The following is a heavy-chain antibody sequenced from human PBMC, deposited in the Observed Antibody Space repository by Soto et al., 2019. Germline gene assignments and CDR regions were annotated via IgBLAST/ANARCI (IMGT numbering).Heavy chain of an antibody. CDR2: IYPGDSDT. CDR3: ARYYDTYGMFDY. D-gene: IGHD3-22*01. CDR1: GYGFSDYW. V-gene: IGHV5-51*01. J-gene: IGHJ4*02. Sequence: EVQLVQSGAEMKKPGESLKISCEVSGYGFSDYWIAWVRQMPGKGLEWMGLIYPGDSDTKYSPSFQGQVTISADKSIRIAYLQWRSLKASDTAIYYCARYYDTYGMFDYWGQGTLVTVSS.